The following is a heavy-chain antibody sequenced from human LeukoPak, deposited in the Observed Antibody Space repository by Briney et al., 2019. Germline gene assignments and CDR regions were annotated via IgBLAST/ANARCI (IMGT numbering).Heavy chain of an antibody. Sequence: ASVKVSCKASGYTFTGYYMHLVRQAPGQGLEWMGWINPNSGGTNYAQKFQGRVTMTRGTSISTAYMELSRLRSGDTAVYYCARGVRIVVGATPGYFDYWGQGTLVTVSS. J-gene: IGHJ4*02. CDR2: INPNSGGT. CDR3: ARGVRIVVGATPGYFDY. D-gene: IGHD2-15*01. V-gene: IGHV1-2*02. CDR1: GYTFTGYY.